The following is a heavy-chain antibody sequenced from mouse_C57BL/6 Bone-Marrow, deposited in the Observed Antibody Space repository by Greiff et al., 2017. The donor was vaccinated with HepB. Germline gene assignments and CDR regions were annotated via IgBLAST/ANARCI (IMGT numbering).Heavy chain of an antibody. CDR3: AREGYGYDLDY. CDR2: IDPSDSYT. J-gene: IGHJ2*01. Sequence: VQLQQPGAELVKPGASVKLSCKASGYTFTSYLMQWVKQRPGQGLEWIGEIDPSDSYTNYNQKFKGKATLTVDTSSSTAYMQLSSLTSENSAVYYCAREGYGYDLDYWGQGTTLTVSS. CDR1: GYTFTSYL. V-gene: IGHV1-50*01. D-gene: IGHD2-2*01.